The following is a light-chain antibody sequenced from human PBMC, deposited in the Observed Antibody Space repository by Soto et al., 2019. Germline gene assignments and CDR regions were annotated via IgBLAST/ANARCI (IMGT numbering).Light chain of an antibody. CDR2: NSF. J-gene: IGKJ4*01. CDR1: GSVRTN. V-gene: IGKV3-15*01. Sequence: EIVMTQSPATLSVSQGERASLSCRASGSVRTNLAWYQQKPGQAPRLLIYNSFSRATGIPPRVSGSGSGTEFTLTISSLQFEAGAVYYCQQDNEWPLTFGGGTKVEIK. CDR3: QQDNEWPLT.